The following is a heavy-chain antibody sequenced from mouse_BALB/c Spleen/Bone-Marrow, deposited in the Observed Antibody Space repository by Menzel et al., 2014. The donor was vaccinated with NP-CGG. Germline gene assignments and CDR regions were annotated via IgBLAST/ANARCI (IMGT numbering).Heavy chain of an antibody. CDR1: GFTFSSYA. CDR2: ISSGGST. J-gene: IGHJ2*01. D-gene: IGHD2-4*01. V-gene: IGHV5-6-5*01. CDR3: ARDDYDDQYYFDY. Sequence: EVQGVESGGGLVKPGGSLKLSCAASGFTFSSYAMSWVRQTPEKRLEWVASISSGGSTYYPDSVKGRFTISRDNARNILYLQTSSLRSEDTAMYYCARDDYDDQYYFDYWGQGTTLTVSS.